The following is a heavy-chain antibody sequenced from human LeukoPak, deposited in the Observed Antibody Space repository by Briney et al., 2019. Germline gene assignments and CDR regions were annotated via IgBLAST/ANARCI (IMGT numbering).Heavy chain of an antibody. CDR1: GGTFSNYA. J-gene: IGHJ4*02. V-gene: IGHV1-69*04. Sequence: SVKVSCKASGGTFSNYAISWVRQAPGQGLEWMGRIIPILGIANYAQKFQGRVTITADKSTSTAYMELSSLRSEDTAVYYCARSEPHDYWGQGTLVTVSS. CDR3: ARSEPHDY. CDR2: IIPILGIA.